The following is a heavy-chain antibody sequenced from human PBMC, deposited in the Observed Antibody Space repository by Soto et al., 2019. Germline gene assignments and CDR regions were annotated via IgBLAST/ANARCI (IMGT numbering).Heavy chain of an antibody. CDR2: VNPSGGHT. D-gene: IGHD2-21*02. J-gene: IGHJ4*02. CDR3: ARGGHVVVVTAALDY. Sequence: ASVKVSCKASGDTFTDYYIHWVRQAPGQGLEWMGTVNPSGGHTTYAQHFLGRVTMTRDTSTRTLYMELTSLTSDDTAIYYCARGGHVVVVTAALDYWGQGTLVTVSS. V-gene: IGHV1-46*01. CDR1: GDTFTDYY.